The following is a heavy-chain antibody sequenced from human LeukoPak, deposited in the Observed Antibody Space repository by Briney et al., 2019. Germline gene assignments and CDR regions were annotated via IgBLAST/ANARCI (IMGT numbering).Heavy chain of an antibody. CDR1: GGSISSYY. Sequence: SETLSLTCTVSGGSISSYYWSWIRQPPGKGLEWIGYIYYSGSTNYNPSLKSRVTISVDTSKNQFSLKLSSVTAADTAVYYCARDSAVLLWFGDHTSTDYFDYWGQGTLVTVSS. J-gene: IGHJ4*02. CDR2: IYYSGST. CDR3: ARDSAVLLWFGDHTSTDYFDY. V-gene: IGHV4-59*01. D-gene: IGHD3-10*01.